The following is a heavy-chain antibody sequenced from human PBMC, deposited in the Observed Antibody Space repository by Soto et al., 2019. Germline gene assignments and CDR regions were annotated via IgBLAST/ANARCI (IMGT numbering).Heavy chain of an antibody. D-gene: IGHD3-3*01. CDR3: ARDQTAYYDFWKNWYFDL. V-gene: IGHV3-48*02. CDR1: GFTVSSNY. Sequence: GGSLRLSCAASGFTVSSNYMSWVRQAPGKGLEWVSYISSSSSTIYYADSVKGRFTISRDNAKNSLYLQMNSLRDEDTAVYYCARDQTAYYDFWKNWYFDLWGRGTLVTVSS. CDR2: ISSSSSTI. J-gene: IGHJ2*01.